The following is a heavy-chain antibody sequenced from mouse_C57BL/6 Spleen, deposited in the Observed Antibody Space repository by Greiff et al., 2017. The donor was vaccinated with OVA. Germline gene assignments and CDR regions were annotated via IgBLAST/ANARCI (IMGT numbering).Heavy chain of an antibody. CDR3: AREWVYDGDYAMDY. D-gene: IGHD2-3*01. CDR2: ISYDGSN. J-gene: IGHJ4*01. V-gene: IGHV3-6*01. Sequence: ESGPGLVKPSQSLSLTCSVTGYSITSGYYWNWIRQFPGNKLEWMGYISYDGSNNYNPSLKNRISITRDTSKNQFFLKLNSVTTEDTATYYCAREWVYDGDYAMDYWGQGTSVTVSS. CDR1: GYSITSGYY.